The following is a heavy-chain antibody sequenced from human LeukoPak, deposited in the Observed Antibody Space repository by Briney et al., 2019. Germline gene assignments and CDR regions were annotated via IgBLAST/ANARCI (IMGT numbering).Heavy chain of an antibody. CDR3: AREPTAVGL. D-gene: IGHD1-26*01. J-gene: IGHJ4*02. Sequence: GGSLRLSCAASGFTFSSYNMNWVRQAPGKGLEWVSYISPSSTRIDYAASVRGRFTISRDNAKNALYLQMNSLRAEDTAVYFCAREPTAVGLWGQGTLVTVSS. CDR1: GFTFSSYN. CDR2: ISPSSTRI. V-gene: IGHV3-48*04.